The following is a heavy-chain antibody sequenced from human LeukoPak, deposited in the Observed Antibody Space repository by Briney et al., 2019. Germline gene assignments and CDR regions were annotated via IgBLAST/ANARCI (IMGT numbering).Heavy chain of an antibody. CDR2: IRGSGGST. D-gene: IGHD5-18*01. V-gene: IGHV3-23*01. J-gene: IGHJ4*02. CDR3: ARDTGYSYGFFGY. CDR1: GFTFSSYA. Sequence: GGSLRLSCAASGFTFSSYAMSWVRQAPGKGLEWVSAIRGSGGSTYYADSVKGRFTISRDNSKNTLYLQMNSLRAEDTAVYYCARDTGYSYGFFGYWGQGTLVTVSS.